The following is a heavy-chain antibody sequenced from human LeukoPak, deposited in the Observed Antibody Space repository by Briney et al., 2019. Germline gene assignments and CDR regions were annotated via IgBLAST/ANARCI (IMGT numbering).Heavy chain of an antibody. V-gene: IGHV3-74*01. CDR2: INSDGSST. CDR3: AKGSKAVIFTRDHYMDV. D-gene: IGHD3-3*01. J-gene: IGHJ6*03. CDR1: GFTFNSYW. Sequence: PGGSLRLSCAASGFTFNSYWMHWVRQAPGKGLVWVSRINSDGSSTSYADSVKGRFTISRDNAKNTLYLQMNSLRAEDTAVYYCAKGSKAVIFTRDHYMDVWGKGSTVTISS.